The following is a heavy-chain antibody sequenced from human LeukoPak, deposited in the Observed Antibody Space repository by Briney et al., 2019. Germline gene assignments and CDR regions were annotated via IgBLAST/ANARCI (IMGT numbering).Heavy chain of an antibody. CDR1: GFTFSSYG. D-gene: IGHD2-2*01. CDR3: AKDRLMGVQDIVVVPAAMFSPFGWFDP. V-gene: IGHV3-23*01. J-gene: IGHJ5*02. CDR2: ISGSGGST. Sequence: PGGSQRLSCAASGFTFSSYGMSWVRQAPGKGLEWVSAISGSGGSTYYADSVKGRFTISRDNSKNTLYLQMNSLRAEDTAVYYCAKDRLMGVQDIVVVPAAMFSPFGWFDPWGQGTLVTVSS.